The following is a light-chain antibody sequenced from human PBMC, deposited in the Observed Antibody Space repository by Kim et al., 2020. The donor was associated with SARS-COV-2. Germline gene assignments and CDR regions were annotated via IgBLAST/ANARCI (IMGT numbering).Light chain of an antibody. Sequence: VSPGPTASITCAGDKLGVKYTCWYQQKPGQSPVLVIYQDSKRPSAIPERFSGSNSGNTATLTISGTQAMDEADYYCQAWDSSTGGVFGTGTKVTVL. CDR2: QDS. CDR1: KLGVKY. J-gene: IGLJ1*01. CDR3: QAWDSSTGGV. V-gene: IGLV3-1*01.